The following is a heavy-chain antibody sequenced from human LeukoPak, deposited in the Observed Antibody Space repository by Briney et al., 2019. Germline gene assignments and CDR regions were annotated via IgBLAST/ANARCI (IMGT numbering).Heavy chain of an antibody. V-gene: IGHV3-23*01. J-gene: IGHJ4*02. CDR3: AKDEMAIAVAGTGYYFDY. D-gene: IGHD6-19*01. CDR1: GFTFSSYG. CDR2: ISGSGGST. Sequence: PGGSLRLSCAASGFTFSSYGMSWVRQAPGKGLEWVSAISGSGGSTYYADSVKGRFTISRDNSKNTLYLQMNSLRAEDTAVYYCAKDEMAIAVAGTGYYFDYWGQGTLVTVSS.